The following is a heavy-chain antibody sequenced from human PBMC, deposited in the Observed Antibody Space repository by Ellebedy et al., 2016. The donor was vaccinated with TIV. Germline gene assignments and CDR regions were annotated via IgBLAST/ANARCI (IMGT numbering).Heavy chain of an antibody. V-gene: IGHV1-18*01. D-gene: IGHD2-21*02. CDR3: ARVQIWGDYYFDY. Sequence: KLQGRVTMTTDTSTSTAYMELRSLRSDDTAVYYCARVQIWGDYYFDYWGQGTLVTVSS. J-gene: IGHJ4*02.